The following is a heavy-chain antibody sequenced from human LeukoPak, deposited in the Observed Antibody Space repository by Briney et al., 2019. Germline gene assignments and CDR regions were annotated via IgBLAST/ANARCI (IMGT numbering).Heavy chain of an antibody. J-gene: IGHJ4*02. CDR3: AKDQSYYYDTSGYFLN. D-gene: IGHD3-22*01. CDR2: ISWNSGSM. CDR1: GFTFDDYA. Sequence: PGGSLRLSCAASGFTFDDYAMHWVRQAPGKGLEWVSSISWNSGSMGYADSVKGRFTISRDNAKNSLYLQMNGLRAEDTALYYCAKDQSYYYDTSGYFLNWGQGTLVTVSS. V-gene: IGHV3-9*01.